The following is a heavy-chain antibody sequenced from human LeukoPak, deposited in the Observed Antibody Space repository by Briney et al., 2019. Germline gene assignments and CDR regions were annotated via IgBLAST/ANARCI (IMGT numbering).Heavy chain of an antibody. CDR2: IKYDGSET. CDR1: GFTFSTYW. D-gene: IGHD3-10*01. Sequence: GGSLRLSCVASGFTFSTYWMSWVRQAPGKGLEWVANIKYDGSETYYVGTMKSRFTISRDNAQNSLYLQMTSLRVEDTAVYYCASRRGDYWGQGTLVTVSS. CDR3: ASRRGDY. V-gene: IGHV3-7*01. J-gene: IGHJ4*02.